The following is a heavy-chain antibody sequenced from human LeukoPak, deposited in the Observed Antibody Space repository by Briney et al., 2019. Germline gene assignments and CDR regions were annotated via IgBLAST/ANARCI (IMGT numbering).Heavy chain of an antibody. CDR2: INHSGST. D-gene: IGHD2-2*01. Sequence: PSETLSLTCAVYGGSFSGYYWSWIRQPPGKGLEWIGEINHSGSTNYNPSLKSRVTISVDTSKNQFSLKLSSVTAADTAVYYCARESFYCSSTSCYFWFDPWGQGTLVTVSS. CDR1: GGSFSGYY. J-gene: IGHJ5*02. V-gene: IGHV4-34*01. CDR3: ARESFYCSSTSCYFWFDP.